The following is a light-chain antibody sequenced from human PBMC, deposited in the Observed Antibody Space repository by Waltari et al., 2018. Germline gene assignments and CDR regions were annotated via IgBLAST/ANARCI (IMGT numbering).Light chain of an antibody. CDR2: EVI. CDR1: NRDVGNYNL. Sequence: QSALTQPASVSGTPGQSITISCTGTNRDVGNYNLVYWYQHHPGEAPKLMICEVIKRPSGVSNRFSGSKSGNTASLTISGLQAEDEADYYCCSYAGSGTYVFGTGTKVTVL. CDR3: CSYAGSGTYV. V-gene: IGLV2-23*02. J-gene: IGLJ1*01.